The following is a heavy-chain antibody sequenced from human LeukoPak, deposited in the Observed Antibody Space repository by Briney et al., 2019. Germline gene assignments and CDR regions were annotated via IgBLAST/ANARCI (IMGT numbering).Heavy chain of an antibody. Sequence: GGSLRLSCAASGFTFNQYGMSWVRQAPGKGLEWVSSLSWNGGDTRYADSVKDRFTISRDNAKKSLYLQMDSLRAEDTALYYCARRGYPYYYYMDVWGTGTTVTVSS. V-gene: IGHV3-20*04. CDR2: LSWNGGDT. J-gene: IGHJ6*03. D-gene: IGHD3-16*02. CDR1: GFTFNQYG. CDR3: ARRGYPYYYYMDV.